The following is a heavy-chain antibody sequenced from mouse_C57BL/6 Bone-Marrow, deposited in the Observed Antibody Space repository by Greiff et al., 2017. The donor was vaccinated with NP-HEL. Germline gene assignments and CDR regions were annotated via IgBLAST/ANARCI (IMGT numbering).Heavy chain of an antibody. CDR2: INYDGSST. V-gene: IGHV5-16*01. Sequence: EVKVEESEGGLVQPGSSMKLSCTASGFTFSDYYMAWVRQVPEKGLEWVANINYDGSSTYYLDSLKSRFIISRDNAKNILYLQMSSLKSEDTATYYCARGDYYGSSHWYFDVWGTGTTVTVSS. CDR3: ARGDYYGSSHWYFDV. CDR1: GFTFSDYY. D-gene: IGHD1-1*01. J-gene: IGHJ1*03.